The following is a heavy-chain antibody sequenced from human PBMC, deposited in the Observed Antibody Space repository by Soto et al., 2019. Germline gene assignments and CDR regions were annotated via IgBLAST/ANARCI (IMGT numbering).Heavy chain of an antibody. CDR2: ISYDGSNK. CDR1: GFTFSSYA. Sequence: QVQLVESGGGVVQPGRSLRLSCAASGFTFSSYAMHWVRQAPGKGLEWVAVISYDGSNKYYADSVKGRFTISRDNSKNTLYLQMNSLRAEDTAVYYCARDRGGAFDIWGQGTMVTVSS. V-gene: IGHV3-30-3*01. CDR3: ARDRGGAFDI. D-gene: IGHD3-10*01. J-gene: IGHJ3*02.